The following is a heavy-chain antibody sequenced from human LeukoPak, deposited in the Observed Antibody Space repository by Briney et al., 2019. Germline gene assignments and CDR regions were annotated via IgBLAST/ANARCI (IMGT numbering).Heavy chain of an antibody. CDR2: ISSSSSYI. CDR3: SKKGQSEDYGKPG. CDR1: GFTFSSYS. J-gene: IGHJ4*02. Sequence: GGSLRLSCAASGFTFSSYSVNWVRQAPGKGLEWVSSISSSSSYIYYADSVKGRFTISRDNAKNSLYLQMNSLRAEDTAVYYCSKKGQSEDYGKPGWGQGTLVTVSS. V-gene: IGHV3-21*04. D-gene: IGHD4-17*01.